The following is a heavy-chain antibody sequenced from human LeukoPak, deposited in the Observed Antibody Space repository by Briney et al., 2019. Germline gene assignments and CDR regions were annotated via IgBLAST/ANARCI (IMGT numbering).Heavy chain of an antibody. J-gene: IGHJ3*02. CDR1: GGSISSYY. D-gene: IGHD2-2*01. CDR2: IHYSGST. Sequence: SETLSLTYTVSGGSISSYYWSWIRQPPGKGLEWIGYIHYSGSTNYNPSLKSRVTISVDTSKNQFSLKLSSVTAADTAVYYCARGRRYCSSTSCYGDAFDIWGQGTMVTVSS. V-gene: IGHV4-59*12. CDR3: ARGRRYCSSTSCYGDAFDI.